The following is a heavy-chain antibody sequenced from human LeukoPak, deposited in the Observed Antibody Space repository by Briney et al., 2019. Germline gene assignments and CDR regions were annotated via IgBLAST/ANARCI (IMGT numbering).Heavy chain of an antibody. CDR1: GYMFTRNY. V-gene: IGHV1-46*01. D-gene: IGHD2-15*01. CDR2: INPRGGSI. Sequence: ASVKASCKASGYMFTRNYMHWVRQAPGQGLEWMGIINPRGGSISYAQKFQGRVTMTRDTSTSTVYMELSSLRFEDTAVYYCARDLGEYWWFDYWGQGTLVTVSS. CDR3: ARDLGEYWWFDY. J-gene: IGHJ4*02.